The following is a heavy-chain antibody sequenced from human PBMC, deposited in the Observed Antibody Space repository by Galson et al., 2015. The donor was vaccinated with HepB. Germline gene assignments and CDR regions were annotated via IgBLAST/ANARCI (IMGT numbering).Heavy chain of an antibody. CDR1: GFSFSSYG. J-gene: IGHJ6*02. Sequence: SLRLSCAASGFSFSSYGMHWVRQAPGTGLEWVAAVSYDGINKYYSDSLKGRFTISRDNSKNTLYLQMNSPRVEDAAVYYCARGRNYYDSTGSYDHWGQGTTVTVSS. CDR2: VSYDGINK. D-gene: IGHD3-22*01. CDR3: ARGRNYYDSTGSYDH. V-gene: IGHV3-30*03.